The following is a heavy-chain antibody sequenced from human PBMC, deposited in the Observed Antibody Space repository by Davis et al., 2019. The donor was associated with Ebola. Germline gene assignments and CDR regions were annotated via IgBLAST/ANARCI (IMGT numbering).Heavy chain of an antibody. CDR1: GFTFSSYG. Sequence: PGGSLRLSCAASGFTFSSYGMNWVRQAPGKGLEWVSYISGSGSAIYYADSVKGRFTISRDNAENSLYLQMNSLRDEDTAVYYCARGNGQYCTNGVCPYVYWGQGNVVTVSS. J-gene: IGHJ4*02. D-gene: IGHD2-8*01. V-gene: IGHV3-48*02. CDR2: ISGSGSAI. CDR3: ARGNGQYCTNGVCPYVY.